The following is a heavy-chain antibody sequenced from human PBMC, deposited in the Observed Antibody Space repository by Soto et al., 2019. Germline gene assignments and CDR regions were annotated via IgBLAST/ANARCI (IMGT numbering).Heavy chain of an antibody. CDR3: ARIYDSSGYYYVGFDY. D-gene: IGHD3-22*01. CDR1: GGSFSGYY. Sequence: SETLSLTCAVYGGSFSGYYWSWIRQPPGKGLEWIGEINHSGSTNYNPSLKSRVTISVDTSKNQFSLKLSSVTAADTAVYYCARIYDSSGYYYVGFDYWGQGTLVTVSS. J-gene: IGHJ4*02. CDR2: INHSGST. V-gene: IGHV4-34*01.